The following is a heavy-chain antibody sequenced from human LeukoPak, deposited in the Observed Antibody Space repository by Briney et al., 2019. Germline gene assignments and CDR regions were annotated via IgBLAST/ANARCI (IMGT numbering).Heavy chain of an antibody. CDR2: ILPIFGSS. J-gene: IGHJ4*02. Sequence: SVKVSCKASGGTFSSSAISWVRQAPGQGLEWLGGILPIFGSSNYAQNFQGRVTITADESTSTAYMELSSLRSEDTAVYYCAKDQLSYDSSGYHDYWGQGTLVTVSS. V-gene: IGHV1-69*13. CDR3: AKDQLSYDSSGYHDY. D-gene: IGHD3-22*01. CDR1: GGTFSSSA.